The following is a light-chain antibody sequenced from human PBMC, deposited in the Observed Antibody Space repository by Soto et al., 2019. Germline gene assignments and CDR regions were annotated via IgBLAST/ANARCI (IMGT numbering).Light chain of an antibody. CDR1: QSISSW. CDR2: KAS. CDR3: QQYNSYQLT. J-gene: IGKJ4*01. Sequence: DIQMTQSPSTLSASVGDRVTITCRASQSISSWLAWYQQKPGKAPNLLIYKASTLESGVPSRFSGSGSGTEFTLTISSLQPDDFATYYCQQYNSYQLTFGGATNVEIK. V-gene: IGKV1-5*03.